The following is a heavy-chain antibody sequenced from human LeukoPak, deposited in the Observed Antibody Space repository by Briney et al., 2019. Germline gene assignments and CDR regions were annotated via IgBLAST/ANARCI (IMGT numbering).Heavy chain of an antibody. CDR1: GFTFSSYA. D-gene: IGHD1-26*01. Sequence: PGGSLRLSCAAYGFTFSSYAMSWVRQAPGKGLEWVSAISGSGGSTYYADSVKGRFTISRDNSKNTLYLQMNSLRAEDTAVYYCAEDREGGSFGGFDIWGQGTMVTVSS. J-gene: IGHJ3*02. CDR2: ISGSGGST. V-gene: IGHV3-23*01. CDR3: AEDREGGSFGGFDI.